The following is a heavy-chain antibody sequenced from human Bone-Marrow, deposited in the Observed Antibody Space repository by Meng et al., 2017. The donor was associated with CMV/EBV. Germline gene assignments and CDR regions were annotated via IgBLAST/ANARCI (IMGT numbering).Heavy chain of an antibody. CDR2: IWYDASNK. V-gene: IGHV3-33*06. CDR1: GFTFTYYA. CDR3: AKARSSSWMDYSMDV. J-gene: IGHJ6*02. D-gene: IGHD6-6*01. Sequence: GESLKISCATSGFTFTYYAMHWVRQAPGKGLEWVAIIWYDASNKYYADSVKGRFTISRDNSKNTLYLQMNSLRAEDTAVYSCAKARSSSWMDYSMDVWGQGTTVTVSS.